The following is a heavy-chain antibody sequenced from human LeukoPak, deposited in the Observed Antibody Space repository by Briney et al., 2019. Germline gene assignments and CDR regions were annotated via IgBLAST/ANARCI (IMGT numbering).Heavy chain of an antibody. V-gene: IGHV3-48*03. CDR1: GFTFSSYE. CDR3: ARCPRWAHFDY. D-gene: IGHD4-23*01. Sequence: PGGSLRLSCAGSGFTFSSYEMNWVRQAPGKGLEWVSYISSSGRAIYYADSVKGRFTVSRDNAKNSLYLQMNGLRAEDTAVYYCARCPRWAHFDYWGQGTLVTVSS. J-gene: IGHJ4*02. CDR2: ISSSGRAI.